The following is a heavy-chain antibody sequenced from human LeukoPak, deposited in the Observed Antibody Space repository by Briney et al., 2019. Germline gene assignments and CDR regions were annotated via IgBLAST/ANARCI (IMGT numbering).Heavy chain of an antibody. CDR3: ARVYSGSTWYYFDY. CDR1: HYSISSPYF. Sequence: SETLSLTCAVSHYSISSPYFWGWIRQPPGKGLEWIGSIYHTGRTNYNPSINSRVTMSLDTSKNQFSFNLNSVTAADTAVYHCARVYSGSTWYYFDYWGQGILVTVSS. J-gene: IGHJ4*02. CDR2: IYHTGRT. D-gene: IGHD5-12*01. V-gene: IGHV4-38-2*01.